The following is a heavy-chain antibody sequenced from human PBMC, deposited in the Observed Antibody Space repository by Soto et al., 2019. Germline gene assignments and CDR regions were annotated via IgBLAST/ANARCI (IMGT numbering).Heavy chain of an antibody. J-gene: IGHJ4*02. CDR2: FRTGGDDGTT. D-gene: IGHD1-26*01. CDR3: GRELLLDYFDY. Sequence: GGSLRLSCAASGFTFSSYSMSWVRQAPGKGLEWVSGFRTGGDDGTTYYADSVKGRFTISRDNSKNTLYLQMNSLRAEDTAVYYCGRELLLDYFDYWGQGTLVTVSS. CDR1: GFTFSSYS. V-gene: IGHV3-23*01.